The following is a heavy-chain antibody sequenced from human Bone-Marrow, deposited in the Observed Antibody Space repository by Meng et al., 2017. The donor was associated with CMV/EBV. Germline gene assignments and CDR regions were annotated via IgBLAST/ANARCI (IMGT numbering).Heavy chain of an antibody. CDR1: GFTFDDYG. CDR3: AIPYLGNYYGMDV. Sequence: GESLKISCAASGFTFDDYGMSWVRQAPGKGLEWVSAISGSGGSTYYADSVKGRFTISRDNSKNTLYLQMNSLRAEDTAVYYCAIPYLGNYYGMDVWGQGTTVTASS. CDR2: ISGSGGST. V-gene: IGHV3-23*01. D-gene: IGHD7-27*01. J-gene: IGHJ6*02.